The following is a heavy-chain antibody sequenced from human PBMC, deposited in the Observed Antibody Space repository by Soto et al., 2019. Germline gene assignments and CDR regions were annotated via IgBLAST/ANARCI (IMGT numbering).Heavy chain of an antibody. J-gene: IGHJ4*02. CDR3: ARVRSGGSGYFDY. Sequence: GSLRLSCAASGFTFSIYTMTWVRQAPGKGLEWVSSISDTSSHKYYSDSVEGRFTVSRDNAKNSLYLQVNSLRAEDTAVYYCARVRSGGSGYFDYWGQGTLVTVSS. CDR2: ISDTSSHK. D-gene: IGHD2-15*01. V-gene: IGHV3-21*01. CDR1: GFTFSIYT.